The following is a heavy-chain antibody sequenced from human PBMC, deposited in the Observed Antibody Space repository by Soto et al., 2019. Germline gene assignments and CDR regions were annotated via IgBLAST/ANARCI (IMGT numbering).Heavy chain of an antibody. D-gene: IGHD5-12*01. Sequence: PGGSLRLSCSASGFTFSSYAMHWVRQAPGKGLEYVSAISSNGGSTYYADSVKGRFTISRDNSKNTLYLQMSSLRAEDTAVYYCVKDRRYSGYDLGDFDYWGQGTLVTVSS. V-gene: IGHV3-64D*08. CDR3: VKDRRYSGYDLGDFDY. CDR2: ISSNGGST. J-gene: IGHJ4*02. CDR1: GFTFSSYA.